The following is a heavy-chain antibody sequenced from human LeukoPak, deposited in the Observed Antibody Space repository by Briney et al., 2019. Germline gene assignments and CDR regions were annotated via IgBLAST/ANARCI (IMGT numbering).Heavy chain of an antibody. D-gene: IGHD2-21*02. J-gene: IGHJ4*02. CDR3: ARRYVVVTAIFGY. Sequence: SETLSLTCAVYGGSFSGYYWSWIRQPPGKGLEWIGEINHSGSTNYNPSLKSRVTISVDTSKNQFSLKLSSVTAADTAVYYCARRYVVVTAIFGYWGQGTLVTVSS. CDR2: INHSGST. CDR1: GGSFSGYY. V-gene: IGHV4-34*01.